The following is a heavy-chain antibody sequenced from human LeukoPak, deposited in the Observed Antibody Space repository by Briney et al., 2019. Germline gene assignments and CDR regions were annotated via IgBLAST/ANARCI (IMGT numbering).Heavy chain of an antibody. CDR3: ATPSPTYDFWSGPKSRFDY. Sequence: ASVKVSCKVSGYTLTELSMHWVRQAPGKGLVWMGGFDPEDGETIYAQKFQGRVTMTEDTSTDTAYMELSSLRSEDTAVYYCATPSPTYDFWSGPKSRFDYWGQGTLVTVSS. CDR2: FDPEDGET. CDR1: GYTLTELS. J-gene: IGHJ4*02. D-gene: IGHD3-3*01. V-gene: IGHV1-24*01.